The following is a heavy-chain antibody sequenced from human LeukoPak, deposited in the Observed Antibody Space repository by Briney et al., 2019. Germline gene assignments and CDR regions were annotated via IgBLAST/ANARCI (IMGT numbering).Heavy chain of an antibody. CDR3: ARVTVTTLFDH. CDR1: GYTFTGYY. J-gene: IGHJ4*02. CDR2: INPKNSGT. V-gene: IGHV1-2*04. D-gene: IGHD4-17*01. Sequence: GASVKVSCKASGYTFTGYYMHWVRQAPGQGLEWMGWINPKNSGTKYAQKFQGWITMTTDTSTSTAYMELISLRSNDTAVYYCARVTVTTLFDHWGPGTLVTVSS.